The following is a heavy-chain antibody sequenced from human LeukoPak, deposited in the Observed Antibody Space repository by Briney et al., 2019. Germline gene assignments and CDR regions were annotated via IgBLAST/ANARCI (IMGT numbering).Heavy chain of an antibody. Sequence: ESPKISSRASAYSFTSYWICCLRQMPRKRLEGMGIIYPGDSDTRYTPSFQGQVTISADNSISTAYKQWSSLKAADTAMYYGARGDPVVPAAVFDYWGQGTLVTVSS. V-gene: IGHV5-51*01. CDR2: IYPGDSDT. J-gene: IGHJ4*02. CDR1: AYSFTSYW. CDR3: ARGDPVVPAAVFDY. D-gene: IGHD2-2*01.